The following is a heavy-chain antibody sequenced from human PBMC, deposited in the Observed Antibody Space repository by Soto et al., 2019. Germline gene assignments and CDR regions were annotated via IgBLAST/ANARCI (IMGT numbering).Heavy chain of an antibody. CDR2: IWYDGSNK. CDR1: GFTFSSYG. D-gene: IGHD3-16*01. J-gene: IGHJ4*02. Sequence: GGSLRLSCAASGFTFSSYGMHWVRQAPGKGLEWVAVIWYDGSNKYYIDSVKGRFTISRDNSKNTLYLQMNSLRAEDTAVYYCARDLGDIVARQLALDYWGQGTLVTVSS. CDR3: ARDLGDIVARQLALDY. V-gene: IGHV3-33*01.